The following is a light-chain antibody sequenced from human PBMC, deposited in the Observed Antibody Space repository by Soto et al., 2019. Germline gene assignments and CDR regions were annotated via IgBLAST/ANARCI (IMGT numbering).Light chain of an antibody. CDR1: TSNIGSNY. CDR2: RNN. V-gene: IGLV1-47*01. J-gene: IGLJ2*01. Sequence: QSVLTQPPSASGTPGKRVTMSCSGSTSNIGSNYVYWYQQLPGTAPKLLIYRNNQRPSGVPDRFSGSKSGTSASLAISGLRSEDEADYYCAAWDDSLSGVVFGGGTKLTVL. CDR3: AAWDDSLSGVV.